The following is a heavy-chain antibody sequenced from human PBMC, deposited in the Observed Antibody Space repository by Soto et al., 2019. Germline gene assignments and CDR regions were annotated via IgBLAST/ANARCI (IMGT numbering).Heavy chain of an antibody. CDR1: GFTFDDYA. D-gene: IGHD3-10*01. Sequence: EVQLVESGGGLVQPDRSLRLSCAASGFTFDDYAMHWVRQAPGKGLEWVSGISWNSGSIGYADSVKGRFTISRDNAKNSLYLQMNSLRAEDTALYYCAKDSGSYLTHIDYWGQGTLVTVSS. V-gene: IGHV3-9*01. CDR3: AKDSGSYLTHIDY. J-gene: IGHJ4*02. CDR2: ISWNSGSI.